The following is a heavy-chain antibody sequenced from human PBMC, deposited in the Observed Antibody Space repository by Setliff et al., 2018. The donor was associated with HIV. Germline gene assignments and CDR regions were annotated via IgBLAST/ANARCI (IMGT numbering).Heavy chain of an antibody. J-gene: IGHJ4*02. CDR2: IKEDGSEK. Sequence: PGGSLRLSCAASGFTFSSSWMSWVRQAPGKGLEWVANIKEDGSEKYFVDSVKGRFTISRDNAKNSLYLQMNSLRAEDTAVYYCARRAYCSSTTCFDNWGQGTLVTVSS. D-gene: IGHD2-2*01. CDR1: GFTFSSSW. CDR3: ARRAYCSSTTCFDN. V-gene: IGHV3-7*01.